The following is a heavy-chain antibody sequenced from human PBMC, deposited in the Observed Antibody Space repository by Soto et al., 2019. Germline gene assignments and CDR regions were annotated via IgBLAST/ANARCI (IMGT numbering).Heavy chain of an antibody. CDR1: GFTFSSYG. Sequence: PGGSLRLSCAASGFTFSSYGMHWVRQAPGKGLEWVAVIWYDGSNKYYADSVKGRFTISRDNSKNTLYLQMSSLKASDTAMYYCARLVHGWRSYYYYGMDVWGQGTTVTVSS. D-gene: IGHD3-10*01. CDR3: ARLVHGWRSYYYYGMDV. J-gene: IGHJ6*02. V-gene: IGHV3-33*01. CDR2: IWYDGSNK.